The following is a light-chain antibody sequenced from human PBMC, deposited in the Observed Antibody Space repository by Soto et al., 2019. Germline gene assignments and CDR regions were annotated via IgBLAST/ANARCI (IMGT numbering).Light chain of an antibody. V-gene: IGKV1-39*01. Sequence: DIQMTQSPSSLSASVGDRVTITCRASQSISSYLNWYQQKPGKAPKLLIYAASSLQSGVPSRFSGSGSGTDFTLTISSLQPEDFATYYCQQSYSTLLFTFGPGTKVHIK. CDR3: QQSYSTLLFT. CDR1: QSISSY. CDR2: AAS. J-gene: IGKJ3*01.